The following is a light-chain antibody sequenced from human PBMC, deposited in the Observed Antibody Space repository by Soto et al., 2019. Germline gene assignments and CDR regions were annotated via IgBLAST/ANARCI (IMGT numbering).Light chain of an antibody. J-gene: IGKJ1*01. CDR3: QQYYNYPRT. CDR1: QGISSS. V-gene: IGKV1-8*01. CDR2: AAS. Sequence: AIRMTQSPSSFSASTGDRVTITCRASQGISSSLAWYQQKPGKAPKLLIYAASTLQSGVPSRFSGSGSGTDFTLTISCLQSEDFATYYCQQYYNYPRTFGQGTKVEI.